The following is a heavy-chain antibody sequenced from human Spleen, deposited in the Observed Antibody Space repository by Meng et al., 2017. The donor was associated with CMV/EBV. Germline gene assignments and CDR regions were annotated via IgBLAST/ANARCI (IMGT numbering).Heavy chain of an antibody. V-gene: IGHV3-23*01. CDR2: ISGSGGST. Sequence: GESLKISCAASGFTSSNYAINWVRQAPGKGLEWVSAISGSGGSTYYADSVKGRFTVSRDNSKNTLYLQMNSLRAEDTAVYYCARAEGWFDPWGQGTLVTVSS. CDR3: ARAEGWFDP. J-gene: IGHJ5*02. CDR1: GFTSSNYA.